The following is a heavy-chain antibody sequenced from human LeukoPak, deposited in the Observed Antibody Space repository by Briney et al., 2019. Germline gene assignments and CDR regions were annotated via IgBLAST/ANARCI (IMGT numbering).Heavy chain of an antibody. V-gene: IGHV3-30*02. J-gene: IGHJ1*01. CDR1: GLIFSKYG. CDR3: AKRGFRAPSGDDVLESLHL. CDR2: LEYDGTS. Sequence: GGSLRLSCAASGLIFSKYGMHWVRQTPGKGLEWVAFLEYDGTSNYLDSVKGRFTISRDNSESTLYLQMNSLQVEDTAIYYCAKRGFRAPSGDDVLESLHLWGQGTLVTVSS. D-gene: IGHD2-21*01.